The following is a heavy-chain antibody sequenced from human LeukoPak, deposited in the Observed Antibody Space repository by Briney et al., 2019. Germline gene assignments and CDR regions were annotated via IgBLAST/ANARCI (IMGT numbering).Heavy chain of an antibody. J-gene: IGHJ6*02. Sequence: SETLSLTCTVSGGSISSEASYWAWIRQPPGKGLEWIGSIYYNESPYYNPSLKSRVTLSIDTSKNQFSLRLNSVTAADTAVFFCARLFSSGWEYHNGMDVWGQGTTITVSS. CDR1: GGSISSEASY. D-gene: IGHD6-19*01. V-gene: IGHV4-39*01. CDR2: IYYNESP. CDR3: ARLFSSGWEYHNGMDV.